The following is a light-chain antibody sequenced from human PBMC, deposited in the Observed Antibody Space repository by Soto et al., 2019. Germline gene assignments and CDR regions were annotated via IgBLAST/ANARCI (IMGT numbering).Light chain of an antibody. V-gene: IGKV3-20*01. J-gene: IGKJ5*01. Sequence: EVVLTQSPGTLSLSRGERPTLSCRASERIYSAYLGWYQQKPGQAPRLLIYGTSSRDTGIPDRVSGSGSGTDFTLTISRLEPEDFAVYYCQQYGNSPITFGQGTRLEIK. CDR2: GTS. CDR3: QQYGNSPIT. CDR1: ERIYSAY.